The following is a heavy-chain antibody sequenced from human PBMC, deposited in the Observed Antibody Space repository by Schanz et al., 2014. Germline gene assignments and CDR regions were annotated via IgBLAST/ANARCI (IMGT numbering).Heavy chain of an antibody. CDR3: ARGGRTTYNYYYGMDV. CDR2: IYYSGRT. D-gene: IGHD1-1*01. J-gene: IGHJ6*02. V-gene: IGHV4-30-4*07. Sequence: QVQLQESGPGLVKPSQTLSLTCAVSGGSISSGGYSWNWIRQPQGKGLEWIVYIYYSGRTYYNPSLKGRVTITEDTSKSQFSLRLSAVTAADTAVYYCARGGRTTYNYYYGMDVWGQGTTVTVSS. CDR1: GGSISSGGYS.